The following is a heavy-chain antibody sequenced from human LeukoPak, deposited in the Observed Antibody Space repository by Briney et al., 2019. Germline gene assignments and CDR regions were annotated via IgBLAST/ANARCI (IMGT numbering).Heavy chain of an antibody. J-gene: IGHJ4*02. V-gene: IGHV3-21*01. CDR3: ARDGYSSSSLDY. CDR1: VFTFSSYS. D-gene: IGHD6-19*01. Sequence: AGRSLRPSCAVSVFTFSSYSIKWVRQAPGKGLEWVSSITSSSTYIYYADSVKGRFTISRDNAKNSLYLQMDSLISEDTAVYYCARDGYSSSSLDYWGPGTLVTVSS. CDR2: ITSSSTYI.